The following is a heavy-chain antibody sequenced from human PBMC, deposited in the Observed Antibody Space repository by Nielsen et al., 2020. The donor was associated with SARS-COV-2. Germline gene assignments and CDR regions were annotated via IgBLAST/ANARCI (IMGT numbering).Heavy chain of an antibody. J-gene: IGHJ3*01. D-gene: IGHD4-23*01. Sequence: SVKVSCKASGGPFSTHTMNWVRQAPGHGLEWMGRITPIVDVTQYAEKFQDRITMTADKSTGTVYMQLSSLTSDDAAVYYCAVTKVGNALDFWGQGTLVTVSS. CDR3: AVTKVGNALDF. V-gene: IGHV1-69*02. CDR1: GGPFSTHT. CDR2: ITPIVDVT.